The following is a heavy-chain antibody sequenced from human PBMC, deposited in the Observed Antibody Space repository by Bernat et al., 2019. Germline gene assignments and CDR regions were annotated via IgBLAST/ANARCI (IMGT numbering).Heavy chain of an antibody. CDR2: ISAYNGNT. J-gene: IGHJ4*02. D-gene: IGHD3-3*01. Sequence: QVQLVQSGAEVKKPGASVKVSCKASGYTFTSYGISWVRQAPGQGLEWMGWISAYNGNTNYAQKLQGRVTMTTDTSTSTAYMELRSLRSDDTAVYYCAREDMSRSYYDFWSGYYGAFDYWGQGTLVTVSS. V-gene: IGHV1-18*01. CDR3: AREDMSRSYYDFWSGYYGAFDY. CDR1: GYTFTSYG.